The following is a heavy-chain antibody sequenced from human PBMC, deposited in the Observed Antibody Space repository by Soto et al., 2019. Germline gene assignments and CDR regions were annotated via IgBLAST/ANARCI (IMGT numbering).Heavy chain of an antibody. Sequence: QVQLQESGPGLVKPSQTLSLTCTVSGGSISSGGYYWSWIRQHPGKGLEWIGYIYYSGSTYYNPSLKHRVTISVDTSKNQFSLKLSSVTAADTAVYYCAKGHNYDFWSGYYTVGNWFDPWGQGTLVTVSS. CDR3: AKGHNYDFWSGYYTVGNWFDP. V-gene: IGHV4-31*03. D-gene: IGHD3-3*01. CDR2: IYYSGST. CDR1: GGSISSGGYY. J-gene: IGHJ5*02.